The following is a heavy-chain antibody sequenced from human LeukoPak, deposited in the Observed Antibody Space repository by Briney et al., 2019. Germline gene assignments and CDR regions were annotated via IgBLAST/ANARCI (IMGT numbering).Heavy chain of an antibody. V-gene: IGHV4-39*07. J-gene: IGHJ4*02. D-gene: IGHD2-15*01. CDR1: GGSFNSNNYY. Sequence: SETLSLTCTVTGGSFNSNNYYWGWIRQPPGKGLEWIGSIYYSGSTNYNPSLKSRVTISVDKSKNQFSLKLSSVTAADTAIYYCARAGGSSDYWGQGTLVTVSS. CDR2: IYYSGST. CDR3: ARAGGSSDY.